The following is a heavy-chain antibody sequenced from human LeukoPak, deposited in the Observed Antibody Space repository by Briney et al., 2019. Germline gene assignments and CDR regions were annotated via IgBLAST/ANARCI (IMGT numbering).Heavy chain of an antibody. J-gene: IGHJ5*02. CDR1: GGSISSYY. Sequence: SEALSLTCTVSGGSISSYYWSWIRQPPGKGLEWIGYIYYSGSTNYNPSLKSRVTISVDTSKNQFSLKLSSVTAADMAVYHCARHSSSSRGWFDPWGQGTLVTVS. D-gene: IGHD6-13*01. CDR2: IYYSGST. CDR3: ARHSSSSRGWFDP. V-gene: IGHV4-59*08.